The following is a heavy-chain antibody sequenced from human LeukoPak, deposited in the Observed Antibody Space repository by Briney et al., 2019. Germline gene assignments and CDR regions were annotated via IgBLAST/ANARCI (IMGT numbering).Heavy chain of an antibody. J-gene: IGHJ4*02. CDR1: GYSFIGYW. V-gene: IGHV5-51*01. D-gene: IGHD2-15*01. Sequence: GESLKISCKGSGYSFIGYWIGWVRQMPGKGLEWMGTVYPGDSDTRYSPSFQGQVTISADKSIRTAYLQWSSLKASDTAIYYCARLYCSGGFCYFDYWSQGAPVTVSS. CDR3: ARLYCSGGFCYFDY. CDR2: VYPGDSDT.